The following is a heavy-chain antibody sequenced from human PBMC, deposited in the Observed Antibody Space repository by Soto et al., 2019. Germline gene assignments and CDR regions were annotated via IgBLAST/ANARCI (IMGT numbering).Heavy chain of an antibody. D-gene: IGHD3-10*01. V-gene: IGHV4-30-4*01. CDR2: IYYSGST. CDR1: GGSISSGDFY. Sequence: QVQLQESGPGLVKPSQTLSLTCTVSGGSISSGDFYWSWIRQPPGKGLELIGNIYYSGSTYYNPSLRSRAIMSVDTSQNQFSLKLSSLTAADTAVYFCARADYFSDRFDYWGQGALVTVSS. J-gene: IGHJ4*02. CDR3: ARADYFSDRFDY.